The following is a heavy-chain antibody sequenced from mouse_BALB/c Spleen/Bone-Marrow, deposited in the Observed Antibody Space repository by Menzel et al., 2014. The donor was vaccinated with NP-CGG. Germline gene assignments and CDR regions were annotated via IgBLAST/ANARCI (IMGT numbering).Heavy chain of an antibody. J-gene: IGHJ4*01. CDR1: GYTFTSYW. CDR2: INPTSGYT. CDR3: ATGYYAMDS. Sequence: QVQLKQSGAELAKPGASVKMSCKASGYTFTSYWMHWVKQRPGQGLEWIGYINPTSGYTEYNQKFKDKATLTADKSSSTAYMQLGSLTSEDSAVYYCATGYYAMDSWGQGSSVPVSS. V-gene: IGHV1-7*01.